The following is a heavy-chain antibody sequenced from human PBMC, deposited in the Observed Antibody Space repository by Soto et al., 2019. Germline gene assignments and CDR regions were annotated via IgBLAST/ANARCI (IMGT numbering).Heavy chain of an antibody. Sequence: GGSLRLSCAASGFTFSSYSMNWVRQAPWKGLEWVSYISSSSSTIYYADSVKGRFTIPRDNAKNSLYLQMNSLRDEDTALYYCAKLPGSGTHYGMDVWGPGTTVTVSS. CDR1: GFTFSSYS. D-gene: IGHD3-10*01. CDR3: AKLPGSGTHYGMDV. J-gene: IGHJ6*01. CDR2: ISSSSSTI. V-gene: IGHV3-48*02.